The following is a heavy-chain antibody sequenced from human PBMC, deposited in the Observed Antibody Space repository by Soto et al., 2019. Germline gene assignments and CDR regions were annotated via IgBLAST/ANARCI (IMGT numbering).Heavy chain of an antibody. CDR1: GYTFTIYG. Sequence: ASVKVSCKASGYTFTIYGISCVLRSPLQWLDGMGWISAYNGNTNYAQKLQGRVTMTTDTSTSTAYMELRSLRSDDTAVYYCARDADSSGYPHFDYWGQGTLVTVSS. J-gene: IGHJ4*02. D-gene: IGHD3-22*01. CDR2: ISAYNGNT. V-gene: IGHV1-18*01. CDR3: ARDADSSGYPHFDY.